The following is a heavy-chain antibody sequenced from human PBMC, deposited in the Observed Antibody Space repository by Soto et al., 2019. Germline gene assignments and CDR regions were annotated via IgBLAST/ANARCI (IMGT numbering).Heavy chain of an antibody. J-gene: IGHJ4*02. D-gene: IGHD4-17*01. Sequence: QVQLVQSGAEVKKPGASVKVSCKASGYTFTSYGISWVRQAPGQGLEWMGGISAYKGNTNYAQKLQGRVTMTTDTSTSTAHMALRSLGSDDTAGYYCARGTTVETGNDWGQGALVSVSS. CDR1: GYTFTSYG. V-gene: IGHV1-18*01. CDR2: ISAYKGNT. CDR3: ARGTTVETGND.